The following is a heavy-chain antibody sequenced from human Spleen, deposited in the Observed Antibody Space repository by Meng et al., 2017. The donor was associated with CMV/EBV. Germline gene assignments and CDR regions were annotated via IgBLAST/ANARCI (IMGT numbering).Heavy chain of an antibody. V-gene: IGHV3-30*02. CDR1: SSYG. J-gene: IGHJ5*02. Sequence: SSYGMHWVRQAPGKGLEWVAFLRYDGSNKYYVDSVKGRFTISRDNSKNTLYLQMNSLRAEDTAVYYCAKEYYDFWSGYPRDKNWFDPWGQGTLVTVSS. CDR2: LRYDGSNK. D-gene: IGHD3-3*01. CDR3: AKEYYDFWSGYPRDKNWFDP.